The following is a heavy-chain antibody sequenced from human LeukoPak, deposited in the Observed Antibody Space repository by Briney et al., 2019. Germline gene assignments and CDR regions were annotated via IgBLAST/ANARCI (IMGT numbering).Heavy chain of an antibody. J-gene: IGHJ5*02. Sequence: PGGSLRLSCAASGFTVSSNYMSWVRQAPGKGLEWVSVIYSGGSTYYADSVKGRFTISRHNSKETLYLQMNSLRAEDTAVYYCARSSSWCLNWFDPWGQGTLVTVSS. CDR2: IYSGGST. D-gene: IGHD6-13*01. V-gene: IGHV3-53*04. CDR3: ARSSSWCLNWFDP. CDR1: GFTVSSNY.